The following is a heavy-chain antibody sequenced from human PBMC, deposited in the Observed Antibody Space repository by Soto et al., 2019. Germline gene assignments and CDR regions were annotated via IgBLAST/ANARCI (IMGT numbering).Heavy chain of an antibody. V-gene: IGHV1-69*02. CDR2: IIPILGIA. Sequence: SVKVSCKASGGTFSSYTISWVRQAPGQGLEWMGRIIPILGIANHAQKFQGRVTITADKSTSTAYMELSSLRSEGTAVYYCARGGSVYCSSTSCSNGFDPWGQGTLVTVSS. CDR3: ARGGSVYCSSTSCSNGFDP. D-gene: IGHD2-2*01. CDR1: GGTFSSYT. J-gene: IGHJ5*02.